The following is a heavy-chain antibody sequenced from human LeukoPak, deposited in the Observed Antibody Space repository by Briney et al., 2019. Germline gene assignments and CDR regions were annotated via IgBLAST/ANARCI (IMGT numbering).Heavy chain of an antibody. CDR1: GFTFSSYG. CDR3: AKDRYSGLNTIDY. J-gene: IGHJ4*02. CDR2: ISYDGSNK. Sequence: PGRSLRLSCAASGFTFSSYGMHWVRQAPGKGLEWVAVISYDGSNKYHVDSVKGRFTISRDNSKSTLYLQMNSLRAEDTAVYYCAKDRYSGLNTIDYWGQGTLVTVSS. D-gene: IGHD6-13*01. V-gene: IGHV3-30*18.